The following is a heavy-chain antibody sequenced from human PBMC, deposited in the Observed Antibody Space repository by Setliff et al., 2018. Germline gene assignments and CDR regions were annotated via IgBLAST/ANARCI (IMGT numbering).Heavy chain of an antibody. CDR2: LYHSGSA. Sequence: SETLSLTCTVSGDSSSSGDYFWSWIRQPPGKGLAWIAYLYHSGSAYYNPSLKSRVTMSVDTSKNQFSLHLTSVTAADTAVYYCAREVGTSTPSDAFDVWGQGMLVTVSS. V-gene: IGHV4-30-4*08. CDR1: GDSSSSGDYF. D-gene: IGHD1-26*01. J-gene: IGHJ3*01. CDR3: AREVGTSTPSDAFDV.